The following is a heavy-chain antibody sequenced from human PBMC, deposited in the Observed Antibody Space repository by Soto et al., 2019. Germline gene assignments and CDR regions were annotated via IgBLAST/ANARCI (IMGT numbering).Heavy chain of an antibody. CDR2: IWYDGSNK. D-gene: IGHD4-17*01. J-gene: IGHJ4*02. V-gene: IGHV3-33*01. CDR1: GFTFSSYG. Sequence: QVQLVESGGGVVQPGRSLRLSCAASGFTFSSYGMHWVRQAPGKGLEWVAVIWYDGSNKYYADSVKGRFTISRDNSKNTLYLQMNSLRAEDTAVYYCARDLMTTVTLIDYWGQGTLVTVSS. CDR3: ARDLMTTVTLIDY.